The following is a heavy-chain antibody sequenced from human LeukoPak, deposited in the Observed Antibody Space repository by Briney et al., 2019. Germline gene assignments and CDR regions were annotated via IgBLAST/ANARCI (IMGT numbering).Heavy chain of an antibody. CDR2: ISAYNGNT. D-gene: IGHD3-3*01. CDR3: ARELYDFWSGYYTGMAGY. V-gene: IGHV1-18*01. CDR1: GYTFTSYG. J-gene: IGHJ4*02. Sequence: GASVKVSCKASGYTFTSYGISWVRQAPGQGLEWMGWISAYNGNTNYAQKLQGRVTMTTDTSTSTAYMELRSLRSDDTAVYYRARELYDFWSGYYTGMAGYWGQGTLVTVSS.